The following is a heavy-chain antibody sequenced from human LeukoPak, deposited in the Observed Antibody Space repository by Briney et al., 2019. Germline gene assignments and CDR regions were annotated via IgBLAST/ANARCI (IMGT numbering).Heavy chain of an antibody. Sequence: GGSLRLSCAASGFTFSSYSMNWVRQAPGKGLEWVSVIYSGGSTYYADSVKGRFTISRDNSKNTLYLQMNSLRAEDTAVYYCAHQSNWGGADYWGQGTLVTVSS. CDR1: GFTFSSYS. V-gene: IGHV3-53*01. CDR3: AHQSNWGGADY. J-gene: IGHJ4*02. CDR2: IYSGGST. D-gene: IGHD7-27*01.